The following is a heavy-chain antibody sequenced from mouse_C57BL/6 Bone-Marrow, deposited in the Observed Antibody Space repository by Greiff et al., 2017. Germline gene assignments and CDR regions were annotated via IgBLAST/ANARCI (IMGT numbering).Heavy chain of an antibody. D-gene: IGHD1-1*01. V-gene: IGHV1-69*01. CDR1: GYTFTSYW. J-gene: IGHJ4*01. CDR2: IDPSDSYT. CDR3: ARSCYYYCSSCAKDY. Sequence: VQLQQPGAELVMPGASVKLSCKASGYTFTSYWMHWVKQRPGQGLEWIGEIDPSDSYTNYNQKFKGKSTLTVAKSSSTAYMQLSSLTYEDSAGYYCARSCYYYCSSCAKDYWGQGTSVTVAS.